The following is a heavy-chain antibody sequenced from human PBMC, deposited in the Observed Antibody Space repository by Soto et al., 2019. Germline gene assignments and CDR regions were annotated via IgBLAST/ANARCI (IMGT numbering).Heavy chain of an antibody. CDR2: IRSKANSYAP. CDR3: TRPPPLKNAPDI. D-gene: IGHD2-2*01. CDR1: GFTFSGSA. J-gene: IGHJ3*02. Sequence: GGSLRLSCAASGFTFSGSAMHWVRQASGKGLEWVGRIRSKANSYAPAYAASVKGRFTISRDDSKNSAYLQMNSLKTEDTAVYYCTRPPPLKNAPDIWGQGTMVTVSS. V-gene: IGHV3-73*01.